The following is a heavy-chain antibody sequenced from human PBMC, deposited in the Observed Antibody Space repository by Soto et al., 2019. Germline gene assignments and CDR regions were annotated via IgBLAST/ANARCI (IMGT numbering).Heavy chain of an antibody. CDR3: AGGCSSTSCYHWFDP. CDR1: GYTFTSYA. J-gene: IGHJ5*02. CDR2: INAGNGNT. V-gene: IGHV1-3*01. D-gene: IGHD2-2*01. Sequence: ASVKVSCKASGYTFTSYAMHWVRQAPGQRLEWMGWINAGNGNTKYSQKFQGRVTITRDTSASTAYMELSSLRSEDTAVYYCAGGCSSTSCYHWFDPWGQGTLVTVSS.